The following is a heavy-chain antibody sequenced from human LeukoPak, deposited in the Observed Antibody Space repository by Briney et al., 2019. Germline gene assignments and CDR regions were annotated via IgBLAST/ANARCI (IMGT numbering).Heavy chain of an antibody. V-gene: IGHV1-69*04. CDR3: ARDKVSALYGDASDY. CDR2: IIPILGIA. D-gene: IGHD4-17*01. CDR1: GYTFTSYG. J-gene: IGHJ4*02. Sequence: ASVKVSCKASGYTFTSYGISWVRQAPGQGLEWMGRIIPILGIANYAQKFQGRVTITADKSTSTAYMELSSLRSEDTAVYYCARDKVSALYGDASDYWGQGTLVTVSS.